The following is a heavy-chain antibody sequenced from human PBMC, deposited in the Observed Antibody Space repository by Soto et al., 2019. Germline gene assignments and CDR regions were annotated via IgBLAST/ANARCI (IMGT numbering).Heavy chain of an antibody. CDR3: ARCRTCRGYSYSYYGLDV. CDR2: ISFDGRNK. CDR1: VFTFSSYA. D-gene: IGHD5-18*01. Sequence: GGSLRLSCAASVFTFSSYAMHWVRQAPGKGLEWVAIISFDGRNKYYADSVKGRFTISRDNSKNTLYLQVSSLRPEDTAVYFCARCRTCRGYSYSYYGLDVWGQGTTVTVSS. J-gene: IGHJ6*02. V-gene: IGHV3-30*04.